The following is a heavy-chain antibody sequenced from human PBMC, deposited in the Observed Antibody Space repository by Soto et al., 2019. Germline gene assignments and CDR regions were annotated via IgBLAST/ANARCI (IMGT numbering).Heavy chain of an antibody. CDR1: GFTFSSYA. Sequence: EVQLLESGGGLVQPGGSLRLSCAASGFTFSSYAMTWVRQAPGEGLQWVSSISGSGESTFHADSVKGRFTISRDNSKNPLTLQMNRLRAEDTAIYYCAKYSSYWDEDYWGQGTLVTVSS. D-gene: IGHD3-22*01. V-gene: IGHV3-23*01. CDR2: ISGSGEST. J-gene: IGHJ4*02. CDR3: AKYSSYWDEDY.